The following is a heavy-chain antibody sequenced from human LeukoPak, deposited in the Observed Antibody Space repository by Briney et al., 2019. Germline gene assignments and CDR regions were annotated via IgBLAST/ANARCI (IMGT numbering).Heavy chain of an antibody. CDR2: ISDSGGRT. D-gene: IGHD1-26*01. J-gene: IGHJ4*02. CDR1: RFTFCSYG. CDR3: AKDSYATSI. Sequence: PGGSLRLSCAASRFTFCSYGMSGVRQAPAGGVEWVSAISDSGGRTFYADSVKGRFTISRDNSKNTLYLQINSLRAEDTAVYYCAKDSYATSIWGQGTLVTVSA. V-gene: IGHV3-23*01.